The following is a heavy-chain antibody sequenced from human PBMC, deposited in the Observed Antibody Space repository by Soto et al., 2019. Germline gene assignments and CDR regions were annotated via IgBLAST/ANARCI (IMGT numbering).Heavy chain of an antibody. V-gene: IGHV4-30-2*03. J-gene: IGHJ4*02. CDR1: GGSMSSGGYS. D-gene: IGHD2-2*01. CDR3: ARLIHCKTTSCYFDY. CDR2: IYHSGST. Sequence: SETLSLTCAVFGGSMSSGGYSWRWIRQPPGKGLEWIGYIYHSGSTYYNPSLKSRVTNSEDTSKTQFSLKLSSLTAADTAVFYCARLIHCKTTSCYFDYWGQATLVTLSS.